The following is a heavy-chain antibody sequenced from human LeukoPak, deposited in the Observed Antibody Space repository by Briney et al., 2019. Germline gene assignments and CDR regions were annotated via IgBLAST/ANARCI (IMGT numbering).Heavy chain of an antibody. Sequence: GGSLRLSCAASGFTFTTYWVHWVRQAPGKGLVWVSHINSDGSITSYADSVKGRFTISRDNAKNTLYLQMNSLRAEDTAVYYCARDAVDTANAVWGQGTTVTVSS. CDR1: GFTFTTYW. J-gene: IGHJ6*02. D-gene: IGHD5-18*01. CDR2: INSDGSIT. CDR3: ARDAVDTANAV. V-gene: IGHV3-74*01.